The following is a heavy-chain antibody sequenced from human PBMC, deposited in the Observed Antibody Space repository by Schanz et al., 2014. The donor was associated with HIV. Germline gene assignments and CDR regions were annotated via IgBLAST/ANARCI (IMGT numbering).Heavy chain of an antibody. Sequence: QVQLVQSGAEVQKSGASVKVSCKASGGTFSIYAISWVRQAPGQGLEWMGWISTCNGDTNCAQKFQGRVTLSTDTSTSTAYMELRSLRSDDTAVYYCARDSPVAAGTLDYWGQGTLVTVSS. CDR2: ISTCNGDT. D-gene: IGHD6-13*01. CDR3: ARDSPVAAGTLDY. V-gene: IGHV1-18*01. CDR1: GGTFSIYA. J-gene: IGHJ4*02.